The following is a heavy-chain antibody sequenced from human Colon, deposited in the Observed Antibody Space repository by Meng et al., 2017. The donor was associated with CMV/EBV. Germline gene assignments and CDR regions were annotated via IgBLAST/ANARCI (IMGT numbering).Heavy chain of an antibody. Sequence: GESLKISCAASDFTFRNYAMTWVRRAPGRGLEAVSSISDSGDRTYYADSVRGRFTISRDNSKDTLYLQMNSLRAEDTAIYYCARIFGHAAGHYYHALDVWGQGTLVTVSS. J-gene: IGHJ4*02. D-gene: IGHD3-3*01. CDR2: ISDSGDRT. CDR1: DFTFRNYA. CDR3: ARIFGHAAGHYYHALDV. V-gene: IGHV3-23*01.